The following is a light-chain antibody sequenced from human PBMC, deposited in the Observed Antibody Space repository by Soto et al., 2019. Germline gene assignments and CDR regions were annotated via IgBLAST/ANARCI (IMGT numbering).Light chain of an antibody. V-gene: IGKV1-33*01. Sequence: DIQMTQSPSPLSASVGDRVTITCQASQDINDQLNWYQQKPGRAPKLLIYTASNLETGVPSRFSGSGSGTDFTLAISGLQPEDLATYYCQQYADFPHTFGQGTKLEIK. CDR1: QDINDQ. CDR2: TAS. J-gene: IGKJ2*01. CDR3: QQYADFPHT.